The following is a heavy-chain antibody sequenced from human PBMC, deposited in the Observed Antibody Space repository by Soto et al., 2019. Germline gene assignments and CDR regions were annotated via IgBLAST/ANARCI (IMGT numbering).Heavy chain of an antibody. Sequence: GGSLRLSCAASGFTFSSYSMNWVRQAPGKGLEWVSSISSSSSYIYYADSVKGRFTISRDNAKNSLYLQMNSLRAEDTAVYYCARESAAMVSLVTCLGGMDVWGQGTTVTVSS. CDR2: ISSSSSYI. CDR1: GFTFSSYS. V-gene: IGHV3-21*01. D-gene: IGHD5-18*01. CDR3: ARESAAMVSLVTCLGGMDV. J-gene: IGHJ6*02.